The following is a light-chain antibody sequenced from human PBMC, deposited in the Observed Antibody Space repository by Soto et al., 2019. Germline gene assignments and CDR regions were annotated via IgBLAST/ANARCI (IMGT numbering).Light chain of an antibody. CDR2: EGF. J-gene: IGLJ1*01. V-gene: IGLV2-23*01. Sequence: QSALTQPASVSGSPGQSITISCTGTSSDVGSGDVVSWYQHYPGKAPQLIIYEGFKRPSGVSSRFSGSKFGNTASLTISGLQAEDEAEYYCCSHAGRDTYVFGTGTKLTVL. CDR3: CSHAGRDTYV. CDR1: SSDVGSGDV.